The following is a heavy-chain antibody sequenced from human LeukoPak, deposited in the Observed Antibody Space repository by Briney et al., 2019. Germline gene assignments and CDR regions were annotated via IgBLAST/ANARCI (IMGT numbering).Heavy chain of an antibody. CDR3: ARGFCSSVDCHRYYYHYMDV. CDR2: ISPYNYNT. D-gene: IGHD2-2*01. CDR1: DNSFTNYG. J-gene: IGHJ6*03. Sequence: ASVKVSCKASDNSFTNYGVSWVRQAPGQGLEWLGWISPYNYNTIYSPKVQGRVTLTIDTSARTAYMELRSLRSDDTAIYYCARGFCSSVDCHRYYYHYMDVWGKGTTVTVS. V-gene: IGHV1-18*01.